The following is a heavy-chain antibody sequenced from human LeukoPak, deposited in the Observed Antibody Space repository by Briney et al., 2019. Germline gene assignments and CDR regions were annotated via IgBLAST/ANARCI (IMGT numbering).Heavy chain of an antibody. CDR1: GGSISSYY. J-gene: IGHJ6*02. Sequence: ETLSLTCTVSGGSISSYYWSWIRQAPGKGLEWVSSITSSSSYIYYADSVKGRFTISRDNAKNSLYLQMNSLRAEDTAVYYCARSGSYSYGMDVWGQGTTVTVSS. V-gene: IGHV3-21*01. CDR3: ARSGSYSYGMDV. CDR2: ITSSSSYI. D-gene: IGHD1-1*01.